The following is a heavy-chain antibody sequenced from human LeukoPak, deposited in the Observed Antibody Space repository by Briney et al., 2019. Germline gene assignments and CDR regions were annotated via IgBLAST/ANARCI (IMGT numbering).Heavy chain of an antibody. D-gene: IGHD2-15*01. CDR1: GFSFSTYW. Sequence: GGSLRLSCAASGFSFSTYWMSWVRQAPGKGLEWVANIKQDGSEEVYVDSVRGRFTISRDNAKNSLFLQMNSLRAEDTAVYYCARDRVVVAAKGYYYYGMDVWGQGTTVTVSS. CDR2: IKQDGSEE. J-gene: IGHJ6*02. V-gene: IGHV3-7*01. CDR3: ARDRVVVAAKGYYYYGMDV.